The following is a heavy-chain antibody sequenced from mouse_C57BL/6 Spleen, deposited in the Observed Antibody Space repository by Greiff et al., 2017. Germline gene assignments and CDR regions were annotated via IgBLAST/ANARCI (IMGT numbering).Heavy chain of an antibody. CDR1: GFSLTSYG. V-gene: IGHV2-2*01. J-gene: IGHJ4*01. Sequence: QVQLQQSGPGLVQPSQSLSITCTASGFSLTSYGVHWVRQSPGKGLEWLGVIWSGGSTAYYAAFISSLSTSKDNSESRVFFKKNSLQADDTAIYYCACYGNCGYAMDYWGQGTSVTVSS. D-gene: IGHD2-1*01. CDR2: IWSGGST. CDR3: ACYGNCGYAMDY.